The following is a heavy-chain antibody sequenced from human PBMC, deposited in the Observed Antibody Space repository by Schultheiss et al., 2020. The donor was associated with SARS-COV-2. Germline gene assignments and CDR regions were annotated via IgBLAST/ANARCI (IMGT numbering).Heavy chain of an antibody. J-gene: IGHJ6*02. CDR3: ASGITIFGVACAMDV. CDR2: ISYDGSNK. V-gene: IGHV3-30*04. Sequence: GGSLRLSCAASGFTFSSYAMHWVRQAPGKGLEWVAVISYDGSNKYYADSVKGRFTISRDNSKNTLYLQMNSLRAEDTAVYYCASGITIFGVACAMDVWGQGTTVTVSS. D-gene: IGHD3-3*01. CDR1: GFTFSSYA.